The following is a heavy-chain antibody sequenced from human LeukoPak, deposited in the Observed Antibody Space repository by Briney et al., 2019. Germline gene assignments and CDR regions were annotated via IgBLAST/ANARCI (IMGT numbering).Heavy chain of an antibody. CDR2: ISNSKSFI. Sequence: GGSLRLSCAASGFTFSSYSMSWVRQAPGKGLEWVSSISNSKSFIYYADSVKGRFTISRDNAKNSMYLQMNSLRAEDTALYYCARDDGCSYGPLFDSWGRGTLVTVSS. J-gene: IGHJ4*02. CDR3: ARDDGCSYGPLFDS. D-gene: IGHD5-18*01. V-gene: IGHV3-21*01. CDR1: GFTFSSYS.